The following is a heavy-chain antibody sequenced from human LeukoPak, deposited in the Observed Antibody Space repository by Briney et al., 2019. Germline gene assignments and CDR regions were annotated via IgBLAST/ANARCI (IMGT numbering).Heavy chain of an antibody. D-gene: IGHD6-13*01. Sequence: GGSLRLSCAASGFTFDDYGMSWVRQAPGKGLEWVSGINWNGGSTTYVDSLEGRFTISRDNAKNSLYLQMNSLRAEDTAVYYCAKSFGPVIAAAGTGADWGQGTLVTVSS. CDR3: AKSFGPVIAAAGTGAD. J-gene: IGHJ4*02. CDR1: GFTFDDYG. CDR2: INWNGGST. V-gene: IGHV3-20*04.